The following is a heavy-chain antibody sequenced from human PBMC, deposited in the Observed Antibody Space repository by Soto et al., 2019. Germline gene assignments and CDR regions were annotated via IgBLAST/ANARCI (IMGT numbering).Heavy chain of an antibody. D-gene: IGHD4-17*01. V-gene: IGHV1-69*13. J-gene: IGHJ6*02. CDR2: IIPIFGTA. CDR3: ARPLTTVTHYYYGMDV. CDR1: GGTFSSYA. Sequence: ASVKVSCKASGGTFSSYAISWVRQAPGQGLEWMGGIIPIFGTANYAQKFQGRVTITADESTSTAYMELSSLRSEDTAVYYCARPLTTVTHYYYGMDVWGQGTTVTVSS.